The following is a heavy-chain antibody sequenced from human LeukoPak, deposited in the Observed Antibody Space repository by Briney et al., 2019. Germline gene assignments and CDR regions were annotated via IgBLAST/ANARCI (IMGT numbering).Heavy chain of an antibody. Sequence: SETLSLTCTVSGGSISSYYWSWIRQPPGKGMEWIGYIYYSGSTNYNPSLTSRVTISVDTSKNQFSLKLSSVTAADTAVYYCARHSRIAAAATIAFDIWGEGTMVTVSS. CDR1: GGSISSYY. CDR3: ARHSRIAAAATIAFDI. D-gene: IGHD6-13*01. V-gene: IGHV4-59*08. CDR2: IYYSGST. J-gene: IGHJ3*02.